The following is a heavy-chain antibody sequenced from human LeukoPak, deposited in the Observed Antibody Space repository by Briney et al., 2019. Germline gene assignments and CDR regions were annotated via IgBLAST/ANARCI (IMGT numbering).Heavy chain of an antibody. CDR3: ERGGDPVYFDD. J-gene: IGHJ4*02. V-gene: IGHV3-66*01. D-gene: IGHD3-10*01. CDR2: IYSGGSS. Sequence: GGSLRLSCAASGFTVSRNDMSWVRQAPGKGLEWVSVIYSGGSSFYADSVKGRFSISRDKSKNTIFPQMNSRGAEDMAVYYCERGGDPVYFDDWGQGTLVTVSS. CDR1: GFTVSRND.